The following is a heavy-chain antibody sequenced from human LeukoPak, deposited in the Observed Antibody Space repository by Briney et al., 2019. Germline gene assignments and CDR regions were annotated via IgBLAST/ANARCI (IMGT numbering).Heavy chain of an antibody. CDR1: GFTFSSYA. CDR2: ISDSGGAT. J-gene: IGHJ4*02. D-gene: IGHD3-22*01. Sequence: PGGSLRLSCAASGFTFSSYAMTWVRQAPGKGLEWVSLISDSGGATYYADSVKGRFTISRDNSKNTLYLQMNSLRSEDTAVYYCARGPRHPTYYYDSSGYLGFDYWGQGTLVTVSS. CDR3: ARGPRHPTYYYDSSGYLGFDY. V-gene: IGHV3-23*01.